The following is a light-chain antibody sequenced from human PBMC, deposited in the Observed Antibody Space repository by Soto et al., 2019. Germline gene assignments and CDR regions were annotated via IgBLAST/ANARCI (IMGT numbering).Light chain of an antibody. V-gene: IGKV1-39*01. J-gene: IGKJ1*01. CDR2: TAS. CDR3: QQSFSTLWT. CDR1: QSISWY. Sequence: DIQMTQSPSSLSASVGDRVTITCRASQSISWYLNWYQQKPGKAPKLLIYTASSLQSGVPSRFSGSGSGTDCTLTITSLQPEDFATYYCQQSFSTLWTFGQGTKVEIK.